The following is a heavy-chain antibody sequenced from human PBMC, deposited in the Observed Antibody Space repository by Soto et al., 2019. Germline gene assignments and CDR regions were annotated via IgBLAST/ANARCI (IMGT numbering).Heavy chain of an antibody. J-gene: IGHJ4*02. D-gene: IGHD3-22*01. CDR3: ARSSYYYDSSGYWALDY. V-gene: IGHV1-69*02. Sequence: KVSCKASGGTFSSYTISWVRQAPGQGLEWMGRIIPILGIANYAQKFQGRVTITADKSTSTAYMELSSLRSEDTAVYYCARSSYYYDSSGYWALDYWGQGTLVTVSS. CDR1: GGTFSSYT. CDR2: IIPILGIA.